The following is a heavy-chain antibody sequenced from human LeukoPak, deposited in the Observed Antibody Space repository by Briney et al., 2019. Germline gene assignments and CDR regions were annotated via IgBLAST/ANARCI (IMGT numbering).Heavy chain of an antibody. CDR3: ARDLTYYYDSSGSYYDALDV. CDR2: IKEDGTIK. V-gene: IGHV3-7*01. CDR1: GITFSNYW. Sequence: GGSLRLSCAASGITFSNYWMTWVRQAPGKGLEWVANIKEDGTIKYYVDSVKGRFTISRDNAKNSLYLQMNSLRAEDTAVYHCARDLTYYYDSSGSYYDALDVWGQGTMVTVSS. D-gene: IGHD3-22*01. J-gene: IGHJ3*01.